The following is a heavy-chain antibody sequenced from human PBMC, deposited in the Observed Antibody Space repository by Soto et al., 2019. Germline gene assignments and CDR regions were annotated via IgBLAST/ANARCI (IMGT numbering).Heavy chain of an antibody. J-gene: IGHJ6*02. CDR1: GFTFSSDW. V-gene: IGHV3-7*05. Sequence: GGSLRLSCAASGFTFSSDWMSWVRQAPGKGLEWVANIKQDGSEKYYVDSVKGRFTISRDNAKNSLYLQMNSLRAEDTAVYYCAREDYDFWSGPSYYGMDVWGQGTTVTVSS. CDR2: IKQDGSEK. CDR3: AREDYDFWSGPSYYGMDV. D-gene: IGHD3-3*01.